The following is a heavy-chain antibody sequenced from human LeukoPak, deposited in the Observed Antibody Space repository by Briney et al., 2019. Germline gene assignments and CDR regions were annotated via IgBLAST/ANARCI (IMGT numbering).Heavy chain of an antibody. CDR2: IYYSGST. Sequence: SETLSLTCTVSGGSVSSGSCYWSWIRQPPGKGLEWIGYIYYSGSTNYNPSLKSRVTISVDTSKNQFSLKLSSVTAADTAVYYCARDRKGIAVAPFDPWGQGTLVTVSS. V-gene: IGHV4-61*01. CDR3: ARDRKGIAVAPFDP. CDR1: GGSVSSGSCY. J-gene: IGHJ5*02. D-gene: IGHD6-19*01.